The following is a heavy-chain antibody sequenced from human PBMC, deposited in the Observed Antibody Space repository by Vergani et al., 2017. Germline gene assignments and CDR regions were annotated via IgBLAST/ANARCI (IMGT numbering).Heavy chain of an antibody. CDR3: ARLEHYYGNSGYHVDC. CDR1: GYSFTIYW. D-gene: IGHD3-22*01. J-gene: IGHJ4*02. CDR2: IYPGDSDT. Sequence: EVQLVQSGAEVKKPGESLKISCKGSGYSFTIYWIGWVRQMPGKGLEWMGIIYPGDSDTRYSPSFQGQVTISADKSIRTAYLQWSSLKASDTAMYYCARLEHYYGNSGYHVDCWDQGTLVTVSS. V-gene: IGHV5-51*01.